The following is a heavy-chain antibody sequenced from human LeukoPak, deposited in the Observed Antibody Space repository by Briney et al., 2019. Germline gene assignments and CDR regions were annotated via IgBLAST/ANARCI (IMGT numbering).Heavy chain of an antibody. D-gene: IGHD3-22*01. CDR1: GFTFSSYA. CDR2: ISVSGGST. J-gene: IGHJ4*02. Sequence: GGSLRLSCAASGFTFSSYAMSWVRQAPGKGLEWVSAISVSGGSTYYADSVKGRFTTSRDNSKNTLYLQMSSLRADDTAVYYCVKDIYYDSSGYYEYWGQGTLVTVSS. CDR3: VKDIYYDSSGYYEY. V-gene: IGHV3-23*01.